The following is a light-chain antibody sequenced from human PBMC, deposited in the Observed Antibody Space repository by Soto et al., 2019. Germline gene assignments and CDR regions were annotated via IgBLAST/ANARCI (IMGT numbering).Light chain of an antibody. Sequence: QSALTQPPSVSGAPGQRVTISCTGSSSNIGAGYDVHWYQQLPGTAPKLLIYVNNNRPSGVPDRFSGSKSGTSASLAITGLQAEDEADYYSQSYDSSLSGYVVFGGGTKLTVL. J-gene: IGLJ2*01. CDR3: QSYDSSLSGYVV. V-gene: IGLV1-40*01. CDR2: VNN. CDR1: SSNIGAGYD.